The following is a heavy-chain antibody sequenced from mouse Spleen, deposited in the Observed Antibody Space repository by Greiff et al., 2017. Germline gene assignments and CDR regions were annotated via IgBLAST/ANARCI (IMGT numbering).Heavy chain of an antibody. CDR2: ISSGGGNT. V-gene: IGHV5-9*04. CDR1: GFTFSSYT. J-gene: IGHJ1*01. CDR3: ARHGYSYWYFDV. Sequence: EVQLVESGGGLVKPGGSLKLSCAASGFTFSSYTMSWVRQTPAKRLEWVATISSGGGNTYYPDSVKGRFTISRDNARNTLYLQMSSLRSEDTAMYYCARHGYSYWYFDVWGAGTTVTVSS. D-gene: IGHD2-12*01.